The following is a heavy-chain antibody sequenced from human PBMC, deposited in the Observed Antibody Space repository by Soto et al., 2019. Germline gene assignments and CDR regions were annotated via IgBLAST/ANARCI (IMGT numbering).Heavy chain of an antibody. CDR1: GHTFDKAW. Sequence: EVQLVESGGGLVNTGGSLRLSCVASGHTFDKAWMSWVRQAPGKGLEWVGRIKSKTDGGTTDYAAPVKGRFTVSRDDSKNTLYLQMNSLRAEDTAVYYCAKVSYYDSSGYYDYWGQGTLVTVSS. D-gene: IGHD3-22*01. CDR2: IKSKTDGGTT. CDR3: AKVSYYDSSGYYDY. J-gene: IGHJ4*02. V-gene: IGHV3-15*01.